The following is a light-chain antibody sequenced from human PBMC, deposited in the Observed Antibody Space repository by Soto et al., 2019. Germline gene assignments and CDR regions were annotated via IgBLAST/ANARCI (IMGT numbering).Light chain of an antibody. Sequence: QSALTQPPSASGSRGQSVTISCTGTSVDINCVSWFQQHPGKAPKLIICEVTKRPSGVPDRFSGSKSGNTASLTVSGLQDDDEADYYCSSYAGRDIWVFGGGTKLTVL. V-gene: IGLV2-8*01. J-gene: IGLJ3*02. CDR2: EVT. CDR1: SVDINC. CDR3: SSYAGRDIWV.